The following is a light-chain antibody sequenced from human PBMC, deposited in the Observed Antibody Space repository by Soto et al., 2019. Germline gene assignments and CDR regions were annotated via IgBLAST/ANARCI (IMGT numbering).Light chain of an antibody. CDR1: QSVSSN. V-gene: IGKV3-15*01. Sequence: EIVMPQSLATLSVSPGERATLSCRASQSVSSNLAWYQQKPGQAPRLLIYGASTRVTGIPARFSGSGSGTEFTLTISSLQSEDAAVYYCQQYNNWPLTFGGGTKVEIK. J-gene: IGKJ4*01. CDR3: QQYNNWPLT. CDR2: GAS.